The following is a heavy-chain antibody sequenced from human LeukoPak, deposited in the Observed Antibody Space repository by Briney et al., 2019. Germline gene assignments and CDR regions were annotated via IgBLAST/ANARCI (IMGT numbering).Heavy chain of an antibody. CDR3: ARDPYYYDSSGYYPYFDY. J-gene: IGHJ4*02. V-gene: IGHV4-59*11. D-gene: IGHD3-22*01. CDR2: IYYSGST. Sequence: SEPLSLTCTVSGGSISSHYWSWIRQPPGKGLEWIGYIYYSGSTNYTSYNPSLKSRVTISVDTSKNQFSLKLSSVTAADTAVYYCARDPYYYDSSGYYPYFDYWGQGALVTVSS. CDR1: GGSISSHY.